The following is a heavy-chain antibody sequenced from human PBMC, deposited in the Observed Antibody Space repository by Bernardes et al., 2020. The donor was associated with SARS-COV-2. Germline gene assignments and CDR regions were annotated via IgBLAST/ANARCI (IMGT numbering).Heavy chain of an antibody. Sequence: ASVKVSCKASGYTFTSYGISWVRQAPGQGLEWMGWISAYNGNTNYAQKLQGRVTMTTDTSTSTAYMELRSLRSDDTAVYYCARLNPSYQPHHQPNNWFDPWGQGTLVTVSS. CDR2: ISAYNGNT. V-gene: IGHV1-18*01. CDR3: ARLNPSYQPHHQPNNWFDP. J-gene: IGHJ5*02. D-gene: IGHD2-2*01. CDR1: GYTFTSYG.